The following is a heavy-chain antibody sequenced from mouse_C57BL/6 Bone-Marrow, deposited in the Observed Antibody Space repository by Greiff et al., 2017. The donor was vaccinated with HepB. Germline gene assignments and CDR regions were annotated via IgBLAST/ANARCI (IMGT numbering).Heavy chain of an antibody. CDR1: GFTFSSYG. CDR3: ARHADGYYPYYYAMDY. J-gene: IGHJ4*01. D-gene: IGHD2-3*01. V-gene: IGHV5-6*01. Sequence: EVQLVESGGDLVKPGGSLKLSCAASGFTFSSYGMSWVRQTPDKRLEWVATISSGGSYTYYPDSVKGRFTISRDNAKNTLYLQMSSLKSEDTAMYYCARHADGYYPYYYAMDYWGQGTSVTVSS. CDR2: ISSGGSYT.